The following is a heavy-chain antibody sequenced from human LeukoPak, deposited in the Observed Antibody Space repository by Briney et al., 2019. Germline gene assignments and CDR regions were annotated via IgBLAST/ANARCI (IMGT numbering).Heavy chain of an antibody. Sequence: ASVKVSCTASGYTFTSYGISWVRQAPGQGLEWMGRIIPILGIANYAQKFQGRVTITADKSTSTAYMELSSLRSEDTAVYYCARVPYDFWSGYSTLDYGMDVWGQGTTVTVSS. CDR3: ARVPYDFWSGYSTLDYGMDV. CDR1: GYTFTSYG. CDR2: IIPILGIA. V-gene: IGHV1-69*04. J-gene: IGHJ6*02. D-gene: IGHD3-3*01.